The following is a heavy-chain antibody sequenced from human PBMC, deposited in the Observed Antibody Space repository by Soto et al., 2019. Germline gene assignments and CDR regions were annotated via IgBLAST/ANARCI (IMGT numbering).Heavy chain of an antibody. D-gene: IGHD3-22*01. J-gene: IGHJ3*02. Sequence: PSETLSLTCTVSGASISSSYWSWIRRSPGKGLEWIGYVYYSGSTKYNPSLKSRVTISVDTSKNQFSLKLSSVTAADTAVYYCARGYYDSNGQSNTFDIWGKGTMVTVSS. CDR1: GASISSSY. CDR2: VYYSGST. V-gene: IGHV4-59*01. CDR3: ARGYYDSNGQSNTFDI.